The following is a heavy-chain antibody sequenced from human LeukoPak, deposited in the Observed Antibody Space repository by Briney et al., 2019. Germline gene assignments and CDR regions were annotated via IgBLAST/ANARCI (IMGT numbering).Heavy chain of an antibody. J-gene: IGHJ6*02. CDR3: AREHVAPPPAYYYYGMGV. CDR1: GYTFTGYY. Sequence: GASVKVSCKASGYTFTGYYMHWVRQAPGQGLEWMGWINPNSGGTNYAQKFQGRVTMTRDTSISTAYMELSRLRSDDTAVYYCAREHVAPPPAYYYYGMGVWGQGTTVTVSS. D-gene: IGHD2-15*01. V-gene: IGHV1-2*02. CDR2: INPNSGGT.